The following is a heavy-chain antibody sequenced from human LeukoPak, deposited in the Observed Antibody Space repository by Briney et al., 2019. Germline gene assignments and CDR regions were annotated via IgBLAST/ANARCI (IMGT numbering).Heavy chain of an antibody. Sequence: GGSLRLSCAASGYTFSSYAMTWVRQAPGKGLEWVSGISGSGASTYYADPVKGRFSISRDNYRNTLYLQMNSLRAEDTAVYFCAKGGPYSSGYPYDYWGQGTLVSVSS. D-gene: IGHD3-22*01. CDR2: ISGSGAST. CDR3: AKGGPYSSGYPYDY. V-gene: IGHV3-23*01. CDR1: GYTFSSYA. J-gene: IGHJ4*02.